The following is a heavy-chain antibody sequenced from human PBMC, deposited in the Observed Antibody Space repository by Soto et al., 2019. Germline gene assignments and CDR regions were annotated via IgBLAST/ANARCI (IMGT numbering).Heavy chain of an antibody. Sequence: QVQLQKSGPGLVKPSGTLSLTCAVSGGSISSSSWWTWVRQSPGKGLEWSGEIFESGATNYNPSLKIRLTMSVDKSKNQFNLNLSSLTAADTTVYFCTTSHAGELNNWGQGTLVTVSS. CDR1: GGSISSSSW. CDR3: TTSHAGELNN. J-gene: IGHJ4*02. CDR2: IFESGAT. V-gene: IGHV4-4*02. D-gene: IGHD1-7*01.